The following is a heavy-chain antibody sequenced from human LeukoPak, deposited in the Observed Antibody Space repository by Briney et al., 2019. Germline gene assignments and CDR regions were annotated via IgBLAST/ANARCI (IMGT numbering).Heavy chain of an antibody. V-gene: IGHV3-33*01. D-gene: IGHD3-10*01. CDR1: GFTFSIYG. CDR2: IWYDGGNK. J-gene: IGHJ6*02. Sequence: GGSLRLSCAASGFTFSIYGMHWVRQAPGKGLEWVAVIWYDGGNKYYADSVKGRFTISRDRSKTTVFLQMNSLRVEDTGVYYCASKFGESYHYYYGLDVWGQGTTVTISS. CDR3: ASKFGESYHYYYGLDV.